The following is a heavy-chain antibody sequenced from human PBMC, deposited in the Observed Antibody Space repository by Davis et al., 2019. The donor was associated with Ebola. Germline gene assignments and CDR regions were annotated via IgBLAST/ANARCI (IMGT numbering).Heavy chain of an antibody. J-gene: IGHJ4*02. Sequence: MPSETLSLTCTVSGGSISSYYWSWIRQPPGKGLEWIGEINHSGSTNYNPSLKSRVTISVDTSKNQFSLKLNSVTAADTAVYYCARGGLWRYDSSGYYSYWGQGTLVTVSS. CDR1: GGSISSYY. V-gene: IGHV4-34*01. CDR3: ARGGLWRYDSSGYYSY. CDR2: INHSGST. D-gene: IGHD3-22*01.